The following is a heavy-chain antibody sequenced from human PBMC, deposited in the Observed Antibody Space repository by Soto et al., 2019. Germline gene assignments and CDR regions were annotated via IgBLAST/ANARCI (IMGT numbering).Heavy chain of an antibody. D-gene: IGHD1-7*01. J-gene: IGHJ4*02. CDR1: GGSISSYY. V-gene: IGHV4-59*08. Sequence: SETLSLTCTVSGGSISSYYWSWIRQPPGKGLEWIGYIYYSGSTNYNPSPKSRVTISLDKSENQFSLKVTSLTAADTAVYYCASRDPGTSVDYWGQGTLVTVSS. CDR3: ASRDPGTSVDY. CDR2: IYYSGST.